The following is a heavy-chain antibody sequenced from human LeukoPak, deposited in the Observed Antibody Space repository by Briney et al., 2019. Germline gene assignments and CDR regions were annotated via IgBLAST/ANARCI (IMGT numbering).Heavy chain of an antibody. J-gene: IGHJ6*04. Sequence: GSSVKVSCKASGGTFSSYAISWVRQAPGQGLEWMGGIIPIFGTANYAQKFQGRVTITADKSTSTAYMELSSLRSEDTAVYYCATSVHYHYYYYGMDVWDKGTTVTVSS. V-gene: IGHV1-69*06. D-gene: IGHD1-26*01. CDR3: ATSVHYHYYYYGMDV. CDR1: GGTFSSYA. CDR2: IIPIFGTA.